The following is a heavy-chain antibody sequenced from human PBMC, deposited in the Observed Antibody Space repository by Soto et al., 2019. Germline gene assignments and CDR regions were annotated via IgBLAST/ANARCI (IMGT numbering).Heavy chain of an antibody. Sequence: SVKVSCKASGFTFTSSAVQWVRQARGQRLEWIGWIVVGSGNTNYAQKFQERVTITRDMSTSTAYMELSSLRSEDTAVYYCAAESSSSSWSAYYYGMDVWGQGTTVP. V-gene: IGHV1-58*01. D-gene: IGHD6-13*01. CDR3: AAESSSSSWSAYYYGMDV. CDR1: GFTFTSSA. J-gene: IGHJ6*02. CDR2: IVVGSGNT.